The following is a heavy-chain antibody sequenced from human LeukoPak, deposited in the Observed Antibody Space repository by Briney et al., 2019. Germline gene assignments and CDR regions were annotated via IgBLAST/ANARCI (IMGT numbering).Heavy chain of an antibody. D-gene: IGHD4/OR15-4a*01. CDR3: ARNPDYKLAY. J-gene: IGHJ4*02. CDR2: INTDGPTT. V-gene: IGHV3-74*01. Sequence: GGSLRLSCAASGFTFSSYSMHGVRQAPGTGRLWVSPINTDGPTTNYAASVKGRFTISRDNAKHTLSLQMNRLRVEHTPLNSCARNPDYKLAYWGQATLATVSS. CDR1: GFTFSSYS.